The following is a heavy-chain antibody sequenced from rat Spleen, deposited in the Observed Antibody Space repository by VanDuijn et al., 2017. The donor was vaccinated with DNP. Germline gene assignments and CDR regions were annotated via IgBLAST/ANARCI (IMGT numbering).Heavy chain of an antibody. D-gene: IGHD4-3*01. V-gene: IGHV5-22*01. J-gene: IGHJ2*01. CDR2: VSYDGGTT. CDR1: GFTFSDYY. Sequence: EVQLVESGGGLVQPGRSVKLSCAASGFTFSDYYMAWVRQAPTKGLEWVAYVSYDGGTTHYGDSVKGRFTISRDNAKSTLYLQMNSLRSEDTATYYCARRGTVAPFDYWGQGVMVTVSS. CDR3: ARRGTVAPFDY.